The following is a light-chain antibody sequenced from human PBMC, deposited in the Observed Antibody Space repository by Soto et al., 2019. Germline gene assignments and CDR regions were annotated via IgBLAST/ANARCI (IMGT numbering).Light chain of an antibody. CDR1: ETFCSGC. CDR3: QPYGTTPLT. V-gene: IGKV3-20*01. J-gene: IGKJ1*01. CDR2: GAS. Sequence: DTVLTQSPATVSLSPGESVTLSCRASETFCSGCLAWYQQKPGQSPRLLIYGASSRATGIPDRFSGSGSGTDFTLTISRLEPEDFAVYHCQPYGTTPLTFGPGTKVGIK.